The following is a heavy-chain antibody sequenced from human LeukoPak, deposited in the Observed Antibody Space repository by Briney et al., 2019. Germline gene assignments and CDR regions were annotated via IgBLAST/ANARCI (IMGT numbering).Heavy chain of an antibody. Sequence: AGSLRLSCAASGFTSSSYWMSWVRQAPGKGLEWVANIKQDGSEKYYVDSVKGRFTISRDNAKNSLYLQMNSLGAEDTAVYYCARDRGSSGWYEFDSWGQGTLFTVSS. CDR3: ARDRGSSGWYEFDS. CDR2: IKQDGSEK. J-gene: IGHJ4*02. CDR1: GFTSSSYW. D-gene: IGHD6-19*01. V-gene: IGHV3-7*01.